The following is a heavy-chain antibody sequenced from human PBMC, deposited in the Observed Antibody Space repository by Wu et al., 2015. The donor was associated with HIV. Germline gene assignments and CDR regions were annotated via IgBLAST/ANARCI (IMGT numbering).Heavy chain of an antibody. V-gene: IGHV1-18*01. CDR2: ISVDNGNA. D-gene: IGHD3-10*01. Sequence: QVQLVQSGAEVKKPGASVKVSCKASGYSFASTGLSWVREAPGQGLEWMGWISVDNGNAHYAQKFQGRVTMTTDTSSSTGYMELRSLTSDDTAVYYCGRGLLLFGEPYAFDVWGQGTTVIVSS. CDR3: GRGLLLFGEPYAFDV. J-gene: IGHJ3*01. CDR1: GYSFASTG.